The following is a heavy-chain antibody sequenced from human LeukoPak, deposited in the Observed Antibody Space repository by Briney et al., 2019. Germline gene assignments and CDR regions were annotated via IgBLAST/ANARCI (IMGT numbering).Heavy chain of an antibody. J-gene: IGHJ4*02. CDR3: ARVDSGSQRATYYFDY. V-gene: IGHV3-7*01. D-gene: IGHD6-13*01. CDR2: IKQDGSEK. CDR1: GFTFSSYW. Sequence: PGGSLRLSCAASGFTFSSYWMTWVRQAPGKGLEWVANIKQDGSEKYYVDSVKGRFTISRDNAKNSLYLQMNSLRAEDSGVYYCARVDSGSQRATYYFDYWGQGTLVTVSS.